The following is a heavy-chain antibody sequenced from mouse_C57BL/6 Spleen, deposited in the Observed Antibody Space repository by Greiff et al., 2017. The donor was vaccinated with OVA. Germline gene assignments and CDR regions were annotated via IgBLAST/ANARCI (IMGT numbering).Heavy chain of an antibody. Sequence: DVMLVESGGDLVKPGGSLKLSCAASGFTFSSYGMSWVRQTPDKRLEWVATISSGGSYTYYPDSVKGRFTISRDNAKNTLYLQMSSLKSEDTAMYYCASTTVVTLDYWGQGTTLTVSS. CDR1: GFTFSSYG. CDR2: ISSGGSYT. V-gene: IGHV5-6*02. D-gene: IGHD1-1*01. CDR3: ASTTVVTLDY. J-gene: IGHJ2*01.